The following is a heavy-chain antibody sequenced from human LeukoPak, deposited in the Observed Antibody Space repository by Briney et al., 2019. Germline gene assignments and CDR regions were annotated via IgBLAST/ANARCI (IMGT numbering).Heavy chain of an antibody. Sequence: GGSLRLSCAASGFTFSSYNMNWVRQAPGKGLEWVSAISGSGGSTYYADSVKGRFTISRDNSKNTLYLQMNSLRAEDTAVYYCAKDHKKAARSFDYWGQGTLVTVSS. CDR1: GFTFSSYN. D-gene: IGHD6-6*01. CDR2: ISGSGGST. V-gene: IGHV3-23*01. J-gene: IGHJ4*02. CDR3: AKDHKKAARSFDY.